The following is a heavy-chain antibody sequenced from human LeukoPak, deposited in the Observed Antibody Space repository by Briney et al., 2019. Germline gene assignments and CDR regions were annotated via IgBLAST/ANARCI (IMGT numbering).Heavy chain of an antibody. J-gene: IGHJ4*02. CDR2: IYYSGST. CDR1: VGSISSYY. D-gene: IGHD3-10*01. CDR3: ARLEYYYQHRFDY. V-gene: IGHV4-59*08. Sequence: SETLSPTCPVSVGSISSYYWSWLRQPPWKGLEWIGYIYYSGSTNYNPSLKSRVTLSVDTSKNQFSLKLSSVTAADTAVYYCARLEYYYQHRFDYWGQGTLVTVSS.